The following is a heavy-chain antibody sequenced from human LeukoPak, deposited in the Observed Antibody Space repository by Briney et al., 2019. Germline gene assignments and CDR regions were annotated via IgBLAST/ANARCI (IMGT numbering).Heavy chain of an antibody. D-gene: IGHD3-10*01. CDR1: GFTFSSYS. J-gene: IGHJ5*02. V-gene: IGHV3-21*01. CDR3: ATGSGSYYNYNWFDP. Sequence: GGSLRLSCAASGFTFSSYSMNWVRQAPGKGLEWVSSISSSSSYIYYADSVKGRFNIYRDNAKNSLYLQMNSLRAEDTAVYYCATGSGSYYNYNWFDPWGQGTLVTVSS. CDR2: ISSSSSYI.